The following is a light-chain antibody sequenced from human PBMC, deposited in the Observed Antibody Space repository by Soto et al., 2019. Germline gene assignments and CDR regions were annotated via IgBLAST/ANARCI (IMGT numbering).Light chain of an antibody. CDR2: AAS. CDR1: QSISSY. CDR3: QQSYSTQWT. V-gene: IGKV1-39*01. Sequence: DIQMTQSPSSLSASVGDRVTITCRASQSISSYLNWYQQKPGKAPKLLIYAASSLQSGVPSRFSGSGSGTDFTLTISSLQPEDFATYYCQQSYSTQWTSGQGTKGEIK. J-gene: IGKJ1*01.